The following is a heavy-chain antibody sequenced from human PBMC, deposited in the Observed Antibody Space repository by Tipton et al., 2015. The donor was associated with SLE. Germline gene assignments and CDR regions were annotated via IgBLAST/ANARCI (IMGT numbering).Heavy chain of an antibody. Sequence: TLSLTCTVSGGSISGSNYYWSWIRQPAGKGLEWIGQIHSSGSTSYNPSLKRRVSISVDLSKNQVSLKLSSVTAADTALYYCARHFSGSYSFDYWGQGKLVTVSS. J-gene: IGHJ4*02. CDR1: GGSISGSNYY. D-gene: IGHD1-26*01. CDR2: IHSSGST. V-gene: IGHV4-61*09. CDR3: ARHFSGSYSFDY.